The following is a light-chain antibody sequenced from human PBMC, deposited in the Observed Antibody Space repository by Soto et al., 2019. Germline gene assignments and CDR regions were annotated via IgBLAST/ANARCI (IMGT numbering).Light chain of an antibody. CDR3: QQYNNWPPGVT. Sequence: EIVMTQSPAPLSVSPGERATLSCRTSQSVSSNLAWYQQKPGQARRLLIYGASARATGIPARFSGSGSGTEFTLTISSLQSEDFAVYYCQQYNNWPPGVTFGPGTKVDIK. CDR1: QSVSSN. J-gene: IGKJ3*01. CDR2: GAS. V-gene: IGKV3-15*01.